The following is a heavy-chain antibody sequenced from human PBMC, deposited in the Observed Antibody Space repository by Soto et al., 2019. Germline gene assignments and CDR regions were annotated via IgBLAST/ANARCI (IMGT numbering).Heavy chain of an antibody. CDR3: ARNSHLGDLSLGY. J-gene: IGHJ4*02. CDR1: GGSVSRGGYY. V-gene: IGHV4-31*03. D-gene: IGHD3-16*02. Sequence: QVQLQESGPGLVKPSQTLSLTCTVSGGSVSRGGYYWSWIRHYPGKGLEWIGYIRSDGRTYYDLALKSRITMSVDTSKNEFALNLSFVTAADTAVYHCARNSHLGDLSLGYWGQGILFSVSS. CDR2: IRSDGRT.